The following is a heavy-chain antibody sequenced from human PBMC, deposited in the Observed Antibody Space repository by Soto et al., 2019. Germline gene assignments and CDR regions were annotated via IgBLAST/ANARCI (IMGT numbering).Heavy chain of an antibody. CDR2: INHSGST. Sequence: QVQLQQWGAGLLKPSETLSLTCVVYCGSFSAYYWSWIRQSPGKGLEWIGEINHSGSTNYNPSLKNRVSISIDTTKKQFSLKVSSVTDADTAEYYCAGGRQQDVYYYYYGLDVWGQGTTVTVSS. V-gene: IGHV4-34*01. D-gene: IGHD1-1*01. CDR3: AGGRQQDVYYYYYGLDV. CDR1: CGSFSAYY. J-gene: IGHJ6*02.